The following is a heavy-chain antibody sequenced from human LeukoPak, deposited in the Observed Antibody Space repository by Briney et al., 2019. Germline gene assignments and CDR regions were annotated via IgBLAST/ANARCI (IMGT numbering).Heavy chain of an antibody. J-gene: IGHJ6*02. Sequence: GGSLRLSCAASGFTFSSHAMHWVRQAPGKGLEWVAVISYDGSNKYYADSVKGRFTISRDNSKNTLYLQMTSLRAEDTAVYYCARVDVDTLPTLVYGMDVWGQGTTVTVSS. V-gene: IGHV3-30-3*01. CDR3: ARVDVDTLPTLVYGMDV. D-gene: IGHD5-18*01. CDR2: ISYDGSNK. CDR1: GFTFSSHA.